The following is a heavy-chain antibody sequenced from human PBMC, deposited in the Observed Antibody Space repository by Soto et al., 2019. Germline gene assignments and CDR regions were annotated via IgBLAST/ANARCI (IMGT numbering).Heavy chain of an antibody. Sequence: SQTRSLTWAISGDSVSSISAAWNWIRQSPSRGLEWLGRTYYRSKWYNDYAVSVKSRITIIPDTSKNQFSLQLNSVTPEDTAVYYCAREAHDSSGYYYEPHNNYYYGMDVWGQGTTVTVSS. D-gene: IGHD3-22*01. J-gene: IGHJ6*02. CDR2: TYYRSKWYN. CDR1: GDSVSSISAA. V-gene: IGHV6-1*01. CDR3: AREAHDSSGYYYEPHNNYYYGMDV.